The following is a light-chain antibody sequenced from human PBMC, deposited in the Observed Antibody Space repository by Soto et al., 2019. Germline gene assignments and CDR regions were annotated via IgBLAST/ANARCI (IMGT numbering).Light chain of an antibody. CDR2: RNN. CDR1: SSNIGSNY. J-gene: IGLJ1*01. CDR3: AAWDDSLSGYV. V-gene: IGLV1-47*01. Sequence: QSVLTQPPSASGTPGQRVTISCSGSSSNIGSNYVYWYQQLPGTAPKLLIYRNNQRPSGVPDRFSGSKSGTSASLAISGLRSEDEADYYSAAWDDSLSGYVFRTVTKVPDL.